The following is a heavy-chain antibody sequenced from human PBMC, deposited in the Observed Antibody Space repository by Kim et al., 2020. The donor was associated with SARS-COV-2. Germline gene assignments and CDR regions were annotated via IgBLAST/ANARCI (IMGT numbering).Heavy chain of an antibody. D-gene: IGHD2-2*01. CDR2: ISCGGGST. J-gene: IGHJ4*02. Sequence: GGSLRLSCAASGFTFDSYTMRWVRQAPGKGLEWVSLISCGGGSTYYADSVKGRFTISRDNSKNSLYLQMNSLRTEDTALYYCAKGHDSCEHNWGQETLV. CDR1: GFTFDSYT. CDR3: AKGHDSCEHN. V-gene: IGHV3-43*01.